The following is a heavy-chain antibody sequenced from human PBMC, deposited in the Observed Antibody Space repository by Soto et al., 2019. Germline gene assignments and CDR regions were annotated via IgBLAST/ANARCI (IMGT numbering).Heavy chain of an antibody. CDR3: ARLSCLGVTTVGLLCYGMEV. D-gene: IGHD4-4*01. Sequence: VESLRISCKGSGYRFTSYWIGWVRQIPWKGLEWMGIIYPGDSDTRYSPSFQGQVTISADKSISTAYLQWSSLKASDTAMYYCARLSCLGVTTVGLLCYGMEVWGQGNTVIDS. CDR1: GYRFTSYW. CDR2: IYPGDSDT. J-gene: IGHJ6*02. V-gene: IGHV5-51*01.